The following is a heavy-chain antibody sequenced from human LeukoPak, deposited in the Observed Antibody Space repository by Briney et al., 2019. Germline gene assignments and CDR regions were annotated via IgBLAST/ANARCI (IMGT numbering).Heavy chain of an antibody. Sequence: PGGSLRLSCAASGFTFSSYAMHWVRQAPGKGLEWVAVISYDGSNKYYADSVKGRFTISRDNSKNTLYLQMNSLRAEDTAVYYCAREGDPLDIVVVPVIWGQGTMVTVSS. D-gene: IGHD2-2*03. CDR1: GFTFSSYA. V-gene: IGHV3-30-3*01. CDR3: AREGDPLDIVVVPVI. CDR2: ISYDGSNK. J-gene: IGHJ3*02.